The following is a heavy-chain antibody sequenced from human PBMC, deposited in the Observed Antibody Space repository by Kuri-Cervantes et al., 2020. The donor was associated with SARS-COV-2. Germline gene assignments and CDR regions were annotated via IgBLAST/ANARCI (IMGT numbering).Heavy chain of an antibody. CDR2: IIPMFGTA. CDR3: ARDCSGTDCYIIIYAMSD. J-gene: IGHJ4*02. Sequence: SVKVSCKASGGTFSSYAISWVRQAPGQGLEWMGGIIPMFGTADYAQKSQGKVTITADESTSTVYMELTSLKSDDTAVYYCARDCSGTDCYIIIYAMSDWGQGTLVTVSS. CDR1: GGTFSSYA. D-gene: IGHD2-2*01. V-gene: IGHV1-69*13.